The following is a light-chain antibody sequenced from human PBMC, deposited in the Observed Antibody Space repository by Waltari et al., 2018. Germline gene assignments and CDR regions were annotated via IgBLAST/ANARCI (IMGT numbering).Light chain of an antibody. Sequence: DIEMTQSPDSLAVSLGGRATIFCRSSQSIIHSSNNQNYLAWYQQKPGHSPKLLMFWASTRESGVPDRFSGSGSGTDFTLTISSLQAEDAAVYFCQQYYNSPPTFGQGTKVEI. CDR3: QQYYNSPPT. CDR2: WAS. V-gene: IGKV4-1*01. J-gene: IGKJ1*01. CDR1: QSIIHSSNNQNY.